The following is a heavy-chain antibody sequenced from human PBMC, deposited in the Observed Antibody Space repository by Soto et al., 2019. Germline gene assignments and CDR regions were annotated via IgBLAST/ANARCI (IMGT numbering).Heavy chain of an antibody. V-gene: IGHV3-23*01. D-gene: IGHD6-13*01. CDR1: GFTFSSYA. Sequence: GGSLRLSCAASGFTFSSYAMTWVRQAPGKGLEWVSSISANSGGTYYADPVKGRFTISRDNSKNMLYLQMNSLRADDTAVYYCAKLIDAAGTGYWGQGTPVTVSS. J-gene: IGHJ4*02. CDR3: AKLIDAAGTGY. CDR2: ISANSGGT.